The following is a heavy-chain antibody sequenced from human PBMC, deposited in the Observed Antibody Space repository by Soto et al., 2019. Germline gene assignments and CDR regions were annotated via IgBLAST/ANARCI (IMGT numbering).Heavy chain of an antibody. V-gene: IGHV3-33*01. CDR2: IWYDGSNK. CDR3: ARDQSEYSSSSPFDY. Sequence: ESGGGVVQPGRSLRLSCAASGFTFSSYGMHWVRQAPGKGLEWVAVIWYDGSNKYYADSVKGRFTISRDNSKNTLYLQMNSLRAEDTAVYYCARDQSEYSSSSPFDYWGQGTLVTVSS. D-gene: IGHD6-6*01. J-gene: IGHJ4*02. CDR1: GFTFSSYG.